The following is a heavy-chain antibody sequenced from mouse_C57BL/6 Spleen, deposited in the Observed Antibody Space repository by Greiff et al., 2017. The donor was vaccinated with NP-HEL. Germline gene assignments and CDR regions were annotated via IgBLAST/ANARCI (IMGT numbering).Heavy chain of an antibody. V-gene: IGHV1-63*01. CDR1: GYTFTNYW. J-gene: IGHJ4*01. CDR2: IYPGGGYT. Sequence: QVQLKQSGAELVRPGTSVKMSCKASGYTFTNYWIGWAKQRPGHGLEWLGDIYPGGGYTNYNEKFKGKATLTADKSSSTAYMQFSSLTSEDSAIYYCARSLLYRAMDYWGQGTSVTVSS. CDR3: ARSLLYRAMDY. D-gene: IGHD2-12*01.